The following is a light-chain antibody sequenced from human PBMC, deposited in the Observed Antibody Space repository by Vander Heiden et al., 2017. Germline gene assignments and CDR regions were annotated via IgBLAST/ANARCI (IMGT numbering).Light chain of an antibody. J-gene: IGKJ3*01. Sequence: EIVLTQSPATLSLSPGERATLSCRASQSVNNYLAWFQHKPGQTPRLLIYDASNRATGVPARFSGSGFGTDFTLTISSLEPEDFAVYYCQQCSNWPLTFGPGTKVDIK. V-gene: IGKV3-11*01. CDR3: QQCSNWPLT. CDR1: QSVNNY. CDR2: DAS.